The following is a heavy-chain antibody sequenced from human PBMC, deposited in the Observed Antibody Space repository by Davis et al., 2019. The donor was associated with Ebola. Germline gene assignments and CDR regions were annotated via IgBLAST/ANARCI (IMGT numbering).Heavy chain of an antibody. CDR2: ISSSSSTI. CDR3: AKDRKAVLVVYAPEGDY. D-gene: IGHD2-8*02. CDR1: GFTFSSYS. Sequence: GESLKISCAASGFTFSSYSMNWVRQAPGKGLEWVSYISSSSSTIYYADSVKGRFTISRDNSKNTLYLQMNSLRAEDTAVYYCAKDRKAVLVVYAPEGDYWGQGTLVTVSS. J-gene: IGHJ4*02. V-gene: IGHV3-48*01.